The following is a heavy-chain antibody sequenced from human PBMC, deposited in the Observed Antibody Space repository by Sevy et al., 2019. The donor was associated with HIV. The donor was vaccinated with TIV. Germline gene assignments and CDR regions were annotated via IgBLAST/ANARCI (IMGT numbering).Heavy chain of an antibody. CDR2: ISATGSST. CDR3: AKDLAYDNTYLDY. D-gene: IGHD3-22*01. Sequence: GGSLRLSCAGSGFTFSTFAMSWVRQAPGKGLEWVSAISATGSSTFYSDSVKGRFTTSRDNSKNTLYLQMNSLRADDTAVYYCAKDLAYDNTYLDYWGQGTLVTVSS. CDR1: GFTFSTFA. J-gene: IGHJ4*02. V-gene: IGHV3-23*01.